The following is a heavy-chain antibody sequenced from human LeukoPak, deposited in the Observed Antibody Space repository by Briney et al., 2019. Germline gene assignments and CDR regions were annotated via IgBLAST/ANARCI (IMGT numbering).Heavy chain of an antibody. CDR2: ISYSGST. CDR1: GDSVSIYY. Sequence: PSETLSLTCTVSGDSVSIYYWSWIRQPPGKGLEWIGYISYSGSTDYNPSLKSRITISVDTSKNQFSLKLSSVTAADTAVYYCARGLGLTAVTEYYFDYWGQGTLVTVSS. CDR3: ARGLGLTAVTEYYFDY. V-gene: IGHV4-59*08. J-gene: IGHJ4*02. D-gene: IGHD4-17*01.